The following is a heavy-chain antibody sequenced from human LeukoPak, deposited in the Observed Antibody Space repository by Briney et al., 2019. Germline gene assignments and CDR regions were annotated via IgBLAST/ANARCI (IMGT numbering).Heavy chain of an antibody. D-gene: IGHD1-26*01. CDR3: ARDYHRLVGDIGSDY. Sequence: ASVKVSCKASGYTFTRYGISWVRQAPGQGLEWMGWISGYNGHTNYAQKLQGRVTMTTDTSTSTVYMELRGLRSDDTAVYYCARDYHRLVGDIGSDYWGQGTLVIVSS. J-gene: IGHJ4*02. V-gene: IGHV1-18*01. CDR2: ISGYNGHT. CDR1: GYTFTRYG.